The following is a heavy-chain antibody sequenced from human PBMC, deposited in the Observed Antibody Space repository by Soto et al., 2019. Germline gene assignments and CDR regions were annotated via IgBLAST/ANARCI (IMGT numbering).Heavy chain of an antibody. CDR1: GFTFSSYS. CDR3: ARAKLVVEGRFDY. D-gene: IGHD3-22*01. CDR2: ISSSGAYT. V-gene: IGHV3-21*05. Sequence: PGGSLRLSCAASGFTFSSYSMNWVRQAPGKGLEWVSYISSSGAYTNYADSVRGRFTMSRDSAKNSLLLQMDGLRAEDTAVYYCARAKLVVEGRFDYWGQGTLVTVSS. J-gene: IGHJ4*02.